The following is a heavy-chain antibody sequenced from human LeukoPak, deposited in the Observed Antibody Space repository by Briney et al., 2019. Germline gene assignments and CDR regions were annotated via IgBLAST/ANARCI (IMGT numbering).Heavy chain of an antibody. J-gene: IGHJ4*02. CDR1: GFTFSSYA. D-gene: IGHD1-26*01. CDR3: ANSGSYGGVVDD. CDR2: ISGSGGST. V-gene: IGHV3-23*01. Sequence: GGSLRLSCAASGFTFSSYAMSWVRQAPGKGLEWVSAISGSGGSTYYADSVKGRFTISRDNSKNTLYLQMNSLRAEDTALYYCANSGSYGGVVDDWGQRTLVTVSS.